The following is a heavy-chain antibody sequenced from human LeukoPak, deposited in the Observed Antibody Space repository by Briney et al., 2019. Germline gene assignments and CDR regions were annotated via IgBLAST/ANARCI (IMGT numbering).Heavy chain of an antibody. CDR2: INPNSGGT. CDR3: ARAQYYYDSSSYNWFDP. V-gene: IGHV1-2*06. CDR1: GYTFTGYY. D-gene: IGHD3-22*01. Sequence: ASVKVSCKASGYTFTGYYMHWVRQAPGQGLEWMGRINPNSGGTNYAQKFQGRVTMTRDTSISTAYMELSRLRSDDTAVYYCARAQYYYDSSSYNWFDPWAREPWSPSPQ. J-gene: IGHJ5*02.